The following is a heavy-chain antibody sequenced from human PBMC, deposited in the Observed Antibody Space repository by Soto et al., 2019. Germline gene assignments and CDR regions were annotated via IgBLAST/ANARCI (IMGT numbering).Heavy chain of an antibody. Sequence: SETLSLTCTVSGGSISRYDWTWIRQPPGKGLEWIGYIYYSVSSNYNASLKSRLTMSVDTSKNQFSLKLSSVTAADTAVYYCAKGLGYFDSWGQGVMVTVSS. V-gene: IGHV4-59*01. D-gene: IGHD1-26*01. CDR3: AKGLGYFDS. CDR1: GGSISRYD. CDR2: IYYSVSS. J-gene: IGHJ4*02.